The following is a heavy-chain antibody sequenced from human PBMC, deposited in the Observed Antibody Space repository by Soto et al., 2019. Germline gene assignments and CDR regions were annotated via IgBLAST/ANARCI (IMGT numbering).Heavy chain of an antibody. D-gene: IGHD6-19*01. CDR3: ARGSYYSGWV. Sequence: PSQTLSLTCAISGDSVASTSTAWGWIRQSPSRGLEWLGRTYYRSKWYSDYAVSVKSRITINPDTSKNQFSLQLNSVTPEDTAVYYCARGSYYSGWVWGQGNLVTVSS. CDR1: GDSVASTSTA. J-gene: IGHJ4*02. V-gene: IGHV6-1*01. CDR2: TYYRSKWYS.